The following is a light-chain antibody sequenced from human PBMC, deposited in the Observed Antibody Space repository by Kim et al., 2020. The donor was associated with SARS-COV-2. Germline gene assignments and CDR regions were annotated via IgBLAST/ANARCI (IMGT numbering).Light chain of an antibody. J-gene: IGLJ3*02. CDR2: LNSDGEY. CDR3: QSWDIGTRV. Sequence: QSVLTQSPSASASLGASVNLTCTLSSGHSTYAIAWHQLQPGKGPRYLMKLNSDGEYTRRDGIPDRFSGSSSGTDRYLTISSLQSEDEADYYCQSWDIGTRVFGGGTQLTVL. V-gene: IGLV4-69*02. CDR1: SGHSTYA.